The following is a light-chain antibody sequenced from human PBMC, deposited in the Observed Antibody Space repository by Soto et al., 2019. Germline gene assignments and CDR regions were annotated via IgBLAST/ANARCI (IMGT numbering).Light chain of an antibody. CDR2: DAS. Sequence: EIVLTQSPATLSLSPGERATLSCRASQSISSYLAWYQQKPGQAPRLLIYDASNRATGIPARFSGSGSGTDFTLTISSLEPEHFAVYYCQQRSNWPGGLTFGGGTKVDIK. CDR3: QQRSNWPGGLT. J-gene: IGKJ4*01. V-gene: IGKV3-11*01. CDR1: QSISSY.